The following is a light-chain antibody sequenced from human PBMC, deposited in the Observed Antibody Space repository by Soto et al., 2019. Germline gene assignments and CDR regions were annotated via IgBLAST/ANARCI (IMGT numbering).Light chain of an antibody. V-gene: IGKV3-15*01. Sequence: MTQSPSTLSGSVGDRVTITCRASQTISSWLAWYQQKPGQAPRLLIYGASTRATGIPDRFSGSGSGTEFSLTINSLQSEDFAVYYCHHYNNWWAFGQGTKVEIK. CDR2: GAS. J-gene: IGKJ1*01. CDR3: HHYNNWWA. CDR1: QTISSW.